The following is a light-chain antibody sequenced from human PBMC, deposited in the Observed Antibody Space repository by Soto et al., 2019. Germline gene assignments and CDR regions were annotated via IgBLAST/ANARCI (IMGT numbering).Light chain of an antibody. CDR3: QQYGSSPRFT. V-gene: IGKV3-20*01. CDR2: RAS. J-gene: IGKJ3*01. CDR1: QSVSDNH. Sequence: IVLPQSPGTLSLSPGERAPLSCRASQSVSDNHLAWYQQKPGQAPRLLIYRASRRATDIPDRFSGSGSGTEFSLTISRLEPEDFAVYYWQQYGSSPRFTVGPGTKVDI.